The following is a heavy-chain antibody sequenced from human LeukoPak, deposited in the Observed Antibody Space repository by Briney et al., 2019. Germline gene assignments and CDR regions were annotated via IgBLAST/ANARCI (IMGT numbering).Heavy chain of an antibody. J-gene: IGHJ4*02. CDR2: IWYDGSNK. V-gene: IGHV3-33*01. D-gene: IGHD3-22*01. Sequence: PGRSLRLSCAASGFTFSSYGMHWVRQAPGKGLEWVAVIWYDGSNKYYADSVKGRFTISRDNSKNTLYLQMNSLRAEDTAVYYCARDREGYYDSSGYYVPRYFDYWGQGTLVTVSS. CDR1: GFTFSSYG. CDR3: ARDREGYYDSSGYYVPRYFDY.